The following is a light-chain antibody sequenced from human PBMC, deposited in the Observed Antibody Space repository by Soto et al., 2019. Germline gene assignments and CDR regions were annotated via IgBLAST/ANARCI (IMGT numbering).Light chain of an antibody. CDR2: DTT. V-gene: IGLV7-46*01. J-gene: IGLJ3*02. Sequence: QAVVTQEPSVTVSPGETVALTCGSTTGPVTSGHYPYGLQQKPGQAPRTLISDTTIRYAWTPARCSGSLLGDKAALTLSGAQPEDEADYYCFLSYSGAWVFGGGTKLTVL. CDR3: FLSYSGAWV. CDR1: TGPVTSGHY.